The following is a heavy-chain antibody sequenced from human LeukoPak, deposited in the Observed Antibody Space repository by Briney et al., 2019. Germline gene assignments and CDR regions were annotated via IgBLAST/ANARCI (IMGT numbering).Heavy chain of an antibody. J-gene: IGHJ4*02. CDR1: GFTVSSNY. D-gene: IGHD3-22*01. Sequence: GGSLRLSCAASGFTVSSNYMSWVRQAPGKGLEWVSVIYSGGSIYYADSVKGRFTISRDNSKNTLYLQMNSLRAEDTAVYYCARDLYYYDSSGYPDYWGQGTLVTVSS. V-gene: IGHV3-66*01. CDR2: IYSGGSI. CDR3: ARDLYYYDSSGYPDY.